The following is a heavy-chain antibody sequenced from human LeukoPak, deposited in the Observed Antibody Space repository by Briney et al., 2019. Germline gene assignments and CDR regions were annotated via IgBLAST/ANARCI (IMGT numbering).Heavy chain of an antibody. V-gene: IGHV3-21*01. CDR2: INSKSRYI. CDR1: GFTFSSYS. CDR3: ARADSSSSRLDC. Sequence: GGSLRLSCAASGFTFSSYSMNWVRQAPGKGLEWVSSINSKSRYIYYADSLKGRFTISRDNGKNSVYLQMNSLRAEDTAVYFSARADSSSSRLDCWGQGTLVTVSS. J-gene: IGHJ4*02. D-gene: IGHD6-6*01.